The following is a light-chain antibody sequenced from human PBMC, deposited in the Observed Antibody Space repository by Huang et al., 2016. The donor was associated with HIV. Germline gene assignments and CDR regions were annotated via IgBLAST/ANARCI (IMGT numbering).Light chain of an antibody. Sequence: NQIPLSLSVTPGQPASISCTSSQSLLHSDGKTYLYWYVQKAGHSPQLLMYEVSNRFSGVPDRFSGSGSRRSFTRKISQLVAEDVGIYYCMQGIHLSSPFGGGTKIEI. CDR3: MQGIHLSSP. CDR2: EVS. V-gene: IGKV2-29*02. J-gene: IGKJ4*01. CDR1: QSLLHSDGKTY.